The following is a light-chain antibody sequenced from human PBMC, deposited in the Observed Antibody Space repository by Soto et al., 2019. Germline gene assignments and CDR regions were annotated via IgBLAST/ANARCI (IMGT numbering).Light chain of an antibody. CDR1: QGISNY. J-gene: IGKJ3*01. V-gene: IGKV1-27*01. CDR2: AAS. Sequence: DIQMTQSPSSLSVSGGDRVTITCRASQGISNYLAWYQHKPGKAPKLLIYAASTLQSGVPSRFSGSGSGTDFTLTINGLQPEDVATYYCQKYDRAPFTFGPGTKVDIK. CDR3: QKYDRAPFT.